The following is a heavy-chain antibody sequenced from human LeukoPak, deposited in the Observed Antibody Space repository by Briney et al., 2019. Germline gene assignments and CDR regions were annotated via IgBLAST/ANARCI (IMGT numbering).Heavy chain of an antibody. Sequence: SETLSLTCAVYGGSFSGYYWGWIRQPPGKGLEWIGEINHSGSTNYNPSLKSRVTISGDTSKNQFSLKLSSVTAADTAVYYCARAGRYVWGSYRPPIDFDYWGQGTLVTVSS. V-gene: IGHV4-34*01. CDR2: INHSGST. CDR1: GGSFSGYY. J-gene: IGHJ4*02. CDR3: ARAGRYVWGSYRPPIDFDY. D-gene: IGHD3-16*02.